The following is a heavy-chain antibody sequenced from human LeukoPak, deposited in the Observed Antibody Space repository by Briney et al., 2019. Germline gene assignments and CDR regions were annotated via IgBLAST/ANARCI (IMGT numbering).Heavy chain of an antibody. CDR2: ISGSGTST. J-gene: IGHJ4*02. CDR1: GFTVSSNY. D-gene: IGHD3-22*01. Sequence: GGSLRLSCAASGFTVSSNYMSWVRQAPGKGLEWVSVISGSGTSTDYADSVKGRFTISRDNSENTLYLQMNSLRAEDTAVYYCAKHWNSAYYNFDHWGQGTLVTVSS. CDR3: AKHWNSAYYNFDH. V-gene: IGHV3-53*01.